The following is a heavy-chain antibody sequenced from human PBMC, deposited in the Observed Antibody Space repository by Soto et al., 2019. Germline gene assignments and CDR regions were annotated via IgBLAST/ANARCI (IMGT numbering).Heavy chain of an antibody. V-gene: IGHV3-30-3*01. Sequence: QVQLVESGGGVVQPGRSLRLSCAASGFTFSIYAMHWVRQAPGRGLEWVVVTPYDGSQKYYADSVKGRFTISRDNSKNTLYLQMNSLRAEDTAVYYCARGQQLGYYYAGMDVWGQGTTVTVSS. CDR2: TPYDGSQK. D-gene: IGHD6-13*01. J-gene: IGHJ6*02. CDR3: ARGQQLGYYYAGMDV. CDR1: GFTFSIYA.